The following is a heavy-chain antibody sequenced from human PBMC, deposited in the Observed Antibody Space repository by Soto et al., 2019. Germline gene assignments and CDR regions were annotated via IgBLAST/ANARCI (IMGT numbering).Heavy chain of an antibody. Sequence: GSLRLYCSGSGFTFSNYVMHWVRQAPVKGLEFVSAIIANGGTTYYADSVRGRFTISRDNSKNTLYLQMSSLRADDTALYYCVKDRSLAVADIHYFDYLGQGTLVTVSS. D-gene: IGHD6-19*01. CDR1: GFTFSNYV. CDR2: IIANGGTT. V-gene: IGHV3-64D*06. CDR3: VKDRSLAVADIHYFDY. J-gene: IGHJ4*02.